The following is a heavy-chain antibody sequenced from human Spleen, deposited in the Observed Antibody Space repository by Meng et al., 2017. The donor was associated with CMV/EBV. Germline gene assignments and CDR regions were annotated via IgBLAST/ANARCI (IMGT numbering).Heavy chain of an antibody. CDR2: IFSGGST. J-gene: IGHJ3*02. Sequence: GESLKISCAASGFSFNSYGMHWVRQAPGKGLEWVSAIFSGGSTYYADSVKGRFTISRDNSKNTLYLQMSSQRADDTSVFYCARNRHGYAGYSAFDIWGQGAMVTVSS. V-gene: IGHV3-NL1*01. CDR1: GFSFNSYG. CDR3: ARNRHGYAGYSAFDI. D-gene: IGHD3-9*01.